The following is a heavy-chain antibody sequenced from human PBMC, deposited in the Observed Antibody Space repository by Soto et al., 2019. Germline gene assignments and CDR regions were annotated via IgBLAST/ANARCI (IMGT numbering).Heavy chain of an antibody. J-gene: IGHJ4*02. CDR1: GGSISSSSYY. V-gene: IGHV4-39*01. D-gene: IGHD6-13*01. CDR2: IYYSGST. Sequence: QLQLQESGPGLVKPSETLSLTCTVSGGSISSSSYYWGWIRQPPGKGLEWIGSIYYSGSTYYNPSLKSRVTISVDTSKNQFSLKMSSVTAADTAVYYCARESSSWYRGLDSWGQGTLVTVSS. CDR3: ARESSSWYRGLDS.